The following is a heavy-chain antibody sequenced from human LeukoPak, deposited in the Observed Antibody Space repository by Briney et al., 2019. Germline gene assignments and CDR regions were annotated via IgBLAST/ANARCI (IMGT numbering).Heavy chain of an antibody. J-gene: IGHJ3*02. Sequence: GGSLRLSCAASGFTFSSFEMNWVRQAPGKGLEWVSYINGNGNTIYDANSVKGRFTISRDNAKSSLFLQMNSLRVEDTAVYFCAREIDAFDMWGQATTVTVSS. CDR3: AREIDAFDM. CDR2: INGNGNTI. V-gene: IGHV3-48*03. CDR1: GFTFSSFE.